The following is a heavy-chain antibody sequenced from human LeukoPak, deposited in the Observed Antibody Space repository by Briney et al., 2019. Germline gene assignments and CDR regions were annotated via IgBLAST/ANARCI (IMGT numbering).Heavy chain of an antibody. Sequence: GGSLRLSCAASGFIFSNYGMHWVRQAPGKGLEGVAFIRYDGSNQYYADSVKGRFTISRDNSKNTLYLQMNSLRAEDTSVYYCASDSGVGMATTFSILDIWGQGTMVTVSS. J-gene: IGHJ3*02. CDR2: IRYDGSNQ. V-gene: IGHV3-30*02. CDR1: GFIFSNYG. D-gene: IGHD5-24*01. CDR3: ASDSGVGMATTFSILDI.